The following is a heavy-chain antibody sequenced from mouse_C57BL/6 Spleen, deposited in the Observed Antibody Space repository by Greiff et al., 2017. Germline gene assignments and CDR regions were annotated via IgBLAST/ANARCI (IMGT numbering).Heavy chain of an antibody. CDR3: ARSPLVDYAMDY. Sequence: EVQLQQSGPGLAKPSQTLSLTCPVTGYSIPSDYWNWIRKFPGTKLEYMGYISYSGSTYSNPSLKSRISITRDTSKNQYYLQLNSVTTEDTATYYCARSPLVDYAMDYWGQGTSVTVSS. V-gene: IGHV3-8*01. D-gene: IGHD1-1*01. CDR1: GYSIPSDY. J-gene: IGHJ4*01. CDR2: ISYSGST.